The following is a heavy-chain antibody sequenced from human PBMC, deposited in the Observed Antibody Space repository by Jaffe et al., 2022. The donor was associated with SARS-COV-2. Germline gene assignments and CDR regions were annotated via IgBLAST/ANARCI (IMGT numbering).Heavy chain of an antibody. J-gene: IGHJ6*02. CDR3: ARSNGSPDEGYYNSGMDV. V-gene: IGHV2-70*01. D-gene: IGHD2-8*01. CDR1: GFSLSTTGMG. Sequence: QVTLRESGPALVKPTQTLTLTCTFSGFSLSTTGMGVNWIRQPPGKALEWLALIDWDDDKYYSTSLKTRLTISKDTSKNQVVLTLTNMDPVDTATYYCARSNGSPDEGYYNSGMDVWGQGITVTVSS. CDR2: IDWDDDK.